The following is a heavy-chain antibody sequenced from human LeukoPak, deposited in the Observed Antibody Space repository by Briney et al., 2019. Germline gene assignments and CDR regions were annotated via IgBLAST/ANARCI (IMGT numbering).Heavy chain of an antibody. D-gene: IGHD5-18*01. Sequence: GGSLRLSCAASGFTFSSYGMHWVRQAPGKGLEWVAVIWYDGSNKYYADSVKGRFTISRDNSKNTLYLQMNSLRAEDTAVYYCARGSGGYSYGPYDSWGQGTLVTVSS. CDR1: GFTFSSYG. CDR2: IWYDGSNK. V-gene: IGHV3-33*01. J-gene: IGHJ4*02. CDR3: ARGSGGYSYGPYDS.